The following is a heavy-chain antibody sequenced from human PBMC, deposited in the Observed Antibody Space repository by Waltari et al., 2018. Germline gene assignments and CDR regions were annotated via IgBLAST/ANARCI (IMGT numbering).Heavy chain of an antibody. CDR1: GGTFSSYA. CDR3: ARGEIYPRYYYYMDV. Sequence: QVQLVQSGAEVKKPGSSVKVSCKASGGTFSSYAISWVRQAPGQGLEWMGVIIPIVGTGKQAQKVPGRVPITADESTSTDYMEPRRLGSEDTAVYYWARGEIYPRYYYYMDVWGKGTTGTVFS. J-gene: IGHJ6*03. CDR2: IIPIVGTG. V-gene: IGHV1-69*12.